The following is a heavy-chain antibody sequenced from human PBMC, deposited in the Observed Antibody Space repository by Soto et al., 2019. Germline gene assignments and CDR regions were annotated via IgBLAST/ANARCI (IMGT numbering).Heavy chain of an antibody. J-gene: IGHJ4*02. CDR2: ITGSGGGT. V-gene: IGHV3-23*01. CDR1: GFTFSNYA. CDR3: AKRPLTAAGFAY. Sequence: EVQLLESGGGLVQPGGSLRLSCAASGFTFSNYAMTWVRQAPGKGLEWVSVITGSGGGTYFVDSVKGRFTISRDNSKNTVYMQMNSLRAEDTAVYYCAKRPLTAAGFAYWGQGTLVTFYS. D-gene: IGHD6-13*01.